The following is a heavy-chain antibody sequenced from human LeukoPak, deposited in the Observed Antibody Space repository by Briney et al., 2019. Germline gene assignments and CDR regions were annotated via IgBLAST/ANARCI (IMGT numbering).Heavy chain of an antibody. J-gene: IGHJ4*02. D-gene: IGHD6-19*01. V-gene: IGHV3-23*01. CDR3: ARNPGIAVAGEVYFDY. CDR1: GFTFSSYA. Sequence: PGGSLRLSCAASGFTFSSYAMSWVRQAPGKGLEWVSAISGSGGSTYYADSVKGRFTISRDNSKNTLYLQMNSLRAEDTAVYYCARNPGIAVAGEVYFDYWGQGTLVTVSS. CDR2: ISGSGGST.